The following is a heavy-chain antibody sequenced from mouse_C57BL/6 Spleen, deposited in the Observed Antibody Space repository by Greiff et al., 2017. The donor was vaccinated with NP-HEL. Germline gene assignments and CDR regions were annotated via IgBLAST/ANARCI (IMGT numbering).Heavy chain of an antibody. V-gene: IGHV1-55*01. CDR3: ARRVITTVVATDAMDD. Sequence: VQLQQPGAELVKPGASVKMSCKASGYTFTSYWITWVKQRPGQGLEWIGDIYPGSGSTNYNEKFKSKATLTVDKSSSTAYMQLISLTTEDSAVYYSARRVITTVVATDAMDDWGQATSVTVSS. CDR2: IYPGSGST. J-gene: IGHJ4*01. CDR1: GYTFTSYW. D-gene: IGHD1-1*01.